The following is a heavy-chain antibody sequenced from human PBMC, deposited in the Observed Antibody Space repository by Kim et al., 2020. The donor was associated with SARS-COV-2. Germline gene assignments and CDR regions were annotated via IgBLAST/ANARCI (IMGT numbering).Heavy chain of an antibody. CDR2: ISSSSSYI. CDR1: GFTFSSYS. CDR3: ARDMSAHNFGGVIALDY. J-gene: IGHJ4*02. Sequence: GGSLRLSCAASGFTFSSYSMNWVRQAPGKGLEWVSSISSSSSYIYYADSVKGRFTISRDNAKNSLYLQMNSLRAEDTAVYYCARDMSAHNFGGVIALDYWGQGTLVTVSS. V-gene: IGHV3-21*01. D-gene: IGHD3-16*02.